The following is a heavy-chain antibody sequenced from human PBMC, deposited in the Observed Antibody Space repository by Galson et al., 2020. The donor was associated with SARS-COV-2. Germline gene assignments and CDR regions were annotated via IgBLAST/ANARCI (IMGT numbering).Heavy chain of an antibody. CDR3: ARVLRAARHGFAP. CDR2: ISDYNGNT. Sequence: ASVKVSCKASGYTFTSYGISWVRQAPGQGLEWMGWISDYNGNTNSAQKFQGRVTMTTDTSTSTAYMELRSLRSDDTAVYYCARVLRAARHGFAPGGQGPRVTVSS. CDR1: GYTFTSYG. D-gene: IGHD6-6*01. J-gene: IGHJ5*02. V-gene: IGHV1-18*01.